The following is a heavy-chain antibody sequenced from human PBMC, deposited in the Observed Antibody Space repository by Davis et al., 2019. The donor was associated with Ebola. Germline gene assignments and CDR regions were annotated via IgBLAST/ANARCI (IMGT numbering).Heavy chain of an antibody. Sequence: GESLKIPCAASGFTFRYFWMSWVRQASGKGLEGVAVISYDGSNKYYADSVKGRFTISRDNSKNTLYLQMNSLRAEDTAVYYCAKGSVTIFGVAPDYYGMDVWGKGTTVTVSS. V-gene: IGHV3-30*18. D-gene: IGHD3-3*01. CDR1: GFTFRYFW. CDR3: AKGSVTIFGVAPDYYGMDV. CDR2: ISYDGSNK. J-gene: IGHJ6*04.